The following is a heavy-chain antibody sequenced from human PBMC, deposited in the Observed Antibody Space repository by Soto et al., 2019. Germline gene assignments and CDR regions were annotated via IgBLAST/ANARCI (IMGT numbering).Heavy chain of an antibody. V-gene: IGHV3-30*18. CDR2: ISYDGSNK. Sequence: GGSLRLSCATSGFTFSSYGMHWVRQAPGKGLEWVAVISYDGSNKYYADSVKGRFTISRDNSKNTLYLQMNSLRAEDTAVYYCAKGNYYDSLDYWGQGTLVTVSS. CDR1: GFTFSSYG. D-gene: IGHD3-22*01. CDR3: AKGNYYDSLDY. J-gene: IGHJ4*02.